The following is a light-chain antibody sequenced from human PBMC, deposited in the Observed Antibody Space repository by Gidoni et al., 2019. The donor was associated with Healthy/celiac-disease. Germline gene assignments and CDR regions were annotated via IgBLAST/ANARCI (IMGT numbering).Light chain of an antibody. CDR1: SSDVGSYNL. J-gene: IGLJ2*01. Sequence: QSALTQPASVSGSPGQSLTISCTGTSSDVGSYNLVSWYHQHPGKAPKIMIYEGSKRPSGVSNRFSGSKSGNTASLTISGLQAEDEADYYCCSYAGSSTFDVVFGGGTKLTVL. CDR2: EGS. CDR3: CSYAGSSTFDVV. V-gene: IGLV2-23*03.